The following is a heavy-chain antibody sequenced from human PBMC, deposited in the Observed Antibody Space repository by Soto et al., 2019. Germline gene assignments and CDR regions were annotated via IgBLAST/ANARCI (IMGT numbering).Heavy chain of an antibody. CDR1: GFTFDDYA. J-gene: IGHJ4*02. D-gene: IGHD1-1*01. V-gene: IGHV3-49*03. Sequence: RSLRLSCTSSGFTFDDYAMSWFRQAPGMGLEWVAFLRSKHYGGTTEYAASVKGRFTISSDDSKTTAYLQMNSLKTEDTVIYYCTRWKESYSDYWGEGTLVTVSS. CDR3: TRWKESYSDY. CDR2: LRSKHYGGTT.